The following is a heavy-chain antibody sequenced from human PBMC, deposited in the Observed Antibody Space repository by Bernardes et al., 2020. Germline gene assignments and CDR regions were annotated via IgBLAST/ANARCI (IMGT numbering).Heavy chain of an antibody. J-gene: IGHJ5*02. Sequence: GGSLRLSCAASRFTFSDYYMKWVRPAPGKGLEWVSSFSRSSNIDYADSVKGRFTISRDNADNSMYLQMNNLSVEDTALHYCARDRYCCSTSCYTREFDPWGQGTLVTVSS. CDR2: FSRSSNI. CDR1: RFTFSDYY. CDR3: ARDRYCCSTSCYTREFDP. D-gene: IGHD2-2*02. V-gene: IGHV3-11*06.